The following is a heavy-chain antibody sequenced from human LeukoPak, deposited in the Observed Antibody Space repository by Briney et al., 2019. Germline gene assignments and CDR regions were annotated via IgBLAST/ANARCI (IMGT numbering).Heavy chain of an antibody. D-gene: IGHD6-13*01. V-gene: IGHV3-21*01. CDR1: GFTFTSHV. Sequence: GGSLRLSCAASGFTFTSHVMNWFRQAPGKGLEWVSSISSGSSYIYYADSVKGRFTISRDNAKNSLYLQMNSLRVEDTAVYYCAKDYSSSSLHFDYWGQGTLVTVSS. J-gene: IGHJ4*02. CDR2: ISSGSSYI. CDR3: AKDYSSSSLHFDY.